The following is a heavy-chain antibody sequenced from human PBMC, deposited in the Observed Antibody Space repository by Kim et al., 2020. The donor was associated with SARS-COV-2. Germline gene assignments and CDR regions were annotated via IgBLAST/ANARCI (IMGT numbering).Heavy chain of an antibody. D-gene: IGHD4-17*01. J-gene: IGHJ5*02. V-gene: IGHV4-31*03. CDR1: GGSISSGGYY. CDR3: ARGGWGVNYGDYVDNWFDP. CDR2: IYYSGST. Sequence: SETLSLTCTVSGGSISSGGYYWSWIRQHPGKGLEWIGYIYYSGSTYYNPSLKSRVTISVDTSKNQFSLKLSSVTAADTAVYYCARGGWGVNYGDYVDNWFDPWGQGTLVTVSS.